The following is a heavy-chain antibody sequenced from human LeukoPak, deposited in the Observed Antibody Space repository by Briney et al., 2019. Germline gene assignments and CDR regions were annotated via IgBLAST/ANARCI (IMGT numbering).Heavy chain of an antibody. V-gene: IGHV3-23*01. J-gene: IGHJ3*02. Sequence: GRSLRPSCAASGFTFSSDAMSSGRQAPGERLWWVSAISGTVGSTYYAASVKGRFTISRYNSKKTLYLQINSLRAEDTAVYYCANPLLRIVVVPADMFRYAFDIWGQGTMVTVSS. D-gene: IGHD2-2*01. CDR1: GFTFSSDA. CDR2: ISGTVGST. CDR3: ANPLLRIVVVPADMFRYAFDI.